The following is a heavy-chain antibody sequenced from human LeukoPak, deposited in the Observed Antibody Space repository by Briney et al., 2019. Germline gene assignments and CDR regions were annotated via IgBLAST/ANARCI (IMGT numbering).Heavy chain of an antibody. D-gene: IGHD5-24*01. CDR1: GGTFNTYA. CDR2: IIPILGTA. V-gene: IGHV1-69*04. Sequence: SVKVSCKASGGTFNTYAISWVRQAPGQGLEWMGRIIPILGTADYAHKFQGRVTMTADKSTSTANMGLRSLRSDDTAVYYCARKDEGGNDGFAIWGQGTMVTVSS. CDR3: ARKDEGGNDGFAI. J-gene: IGHJ3*02.